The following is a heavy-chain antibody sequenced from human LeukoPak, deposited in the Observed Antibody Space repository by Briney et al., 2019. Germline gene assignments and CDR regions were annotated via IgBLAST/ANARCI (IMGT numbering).Heavy chain of an antibody. CDR3: ARGHCSGGSCYYRYYYYYMDV. CDR2: INHSGST. Sequence: SETLSLTCAVYGGSFSGYYWSWIRQPPGKGLEWIGEINHSGSTNYNPCLKSRVTISVDTSKNQFSLKLSSVTDADTAVYYCARGHCSGGSCYYRYYYYYMDVWGKGTTVTVSS. D-gene: IGHD2-15*01. CDR1: GGSFSGYY. V-gene: IGHV4-34*01. J-gene: IGHJ6*03.